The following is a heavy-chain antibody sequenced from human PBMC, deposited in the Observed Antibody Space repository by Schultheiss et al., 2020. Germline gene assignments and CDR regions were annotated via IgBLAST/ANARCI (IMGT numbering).Heavy chain of an antibody. CDR1: GSTFTSYD. Sequence: AAVKASFKASGSTFTSYDINWVRQATGQGLEWMGWMNPNSGNTGYAQKFQGRVTMTRNTSISTAYMELSSLRSEDTAVYYCASHEVGIVAGYGMDVWGQGTTVTVSS. J-gene: IGHJ6*02. V-gene: IGHV1-8*01. CDR2: MNPNSGNT. D-gene: IGHD5-12*01. CDR3: ASHEVGIVAGYGMDV.